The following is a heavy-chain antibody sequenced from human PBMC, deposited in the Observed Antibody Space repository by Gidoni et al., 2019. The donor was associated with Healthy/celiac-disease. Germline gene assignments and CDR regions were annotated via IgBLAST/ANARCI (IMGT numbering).Heavy chain of an antibody. D-gene: IGHD3-10*01. CDR1: GGTFSSYA. CDR3: ARALSITMVRGAYYYYGMDV. CDR2: IIPILGIA. Sequence: QVQLVQSGAEVKKPGSSVKVSCKASGGTFSSYAISWVRQAPGQGLEWIGRIIPILGIANYAQKFQGRVTITADKSTSTAYMELSSLRSEDTAVYYCARALSITMVRGAYYYYGMDVWGQGTTVTVSS. J-gene: IGHJ6*02. V-gene: IGHV1-69*04.